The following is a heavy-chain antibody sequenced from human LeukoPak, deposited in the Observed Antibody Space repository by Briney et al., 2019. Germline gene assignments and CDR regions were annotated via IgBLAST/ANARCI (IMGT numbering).Heavy chain of an antibody. CDR3: ITPLPYSAQ. D-gene: IGHD2-21*01. V-gene: IGHV3-15*01. J-gene: IGHJ4*02. CDR2: IKPKTDGETT. Sequence: GGSLRLSCTASGFTFSNYWMSWVRQAPGKGLEWVGRIKPKTDGETTEYAAPVKDRFSISRDDSKSMMYLQMNSLKTEDTAVYYCITPLPYSAQGGQGTLVTVSS. CDR1: GFTFSNYW.